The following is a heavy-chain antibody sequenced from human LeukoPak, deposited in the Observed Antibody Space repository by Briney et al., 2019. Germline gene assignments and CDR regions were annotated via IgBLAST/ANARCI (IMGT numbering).Heavy chain of an antibody. CDR2: IFHSGNT. J-gene: IGHJ6*04. Sequence: SETLSLTCTVSDYRFGDDYLWAWIRQPPGKGLEWIGNIFHSGNTYYSPSLNNRVTISLDMSTNQFSLKLNSVTAADTAVYYCARVYCSTSDCYHRRADTYYAMDVWGTGTTVTVSS. CDR3: ARVYCSTSDCYHRRADTYYAMDV. D-gene: IGHD2-2*01. CDR1: DYRFGDDYL. V-gene: IGHV4-38-2*02.